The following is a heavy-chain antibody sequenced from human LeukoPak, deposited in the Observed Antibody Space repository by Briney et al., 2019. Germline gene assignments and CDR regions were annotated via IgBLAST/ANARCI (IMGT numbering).Heavy chain of an antibody. J-gene: IGHJ4*02. D-gene: IGHD1-1*01. CDR3: ARVGDWNDLVY. V-gene: IGHV4-59*01. CDR1: GGSISPYY. CDR2: ILYSGTTT. Sequence: SETLSLTCTVSGGSISPYYWSWIRQTPGKGLEWIGYILYSGTTTNYNPSLKSRVTISADTSKNQFSLELSSVTAADTAVYYCARVGDWNDLVYWGQGTLVTVSS.